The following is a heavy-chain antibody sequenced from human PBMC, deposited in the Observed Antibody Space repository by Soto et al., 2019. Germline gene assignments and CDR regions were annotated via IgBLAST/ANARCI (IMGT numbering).Heavy chain of an antibody. Sequence: CLRLSCAASGFSFSIYAMRWVRQAPWKGLEWVSGISGTGGTTYYAGSVRGRFTISRDNSKNTLYLQMNSLRTEDTAVYYCAKDRTTGSYYYGMDVWGQGPTVTVSS. J-gene: IGHJ6*02. CDR2: ISGTGGTT. V-gene: IGHV3-23*01. CDR1: GFSFSIYA. D-gene: IGHD1-1*01. CDR3: AKDRTTGSYYYGMDV.